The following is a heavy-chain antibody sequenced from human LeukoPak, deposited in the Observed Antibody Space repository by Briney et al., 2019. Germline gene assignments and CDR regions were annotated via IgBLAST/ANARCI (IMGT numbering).Heavy chain of an antibody. D-gene: IGHD5-18*01. CDR2: IYFIGNT. V-gene: IGHV4-39*07. Sequence: PSETLSLTCTVSGDSISTSGYSYDWIRQPPGKGLEWIGNIYFIGNTWYNPSLKSRVTMSVDTSKNQFSLKLSSVTAADTAVYYCARGSGSIYSYGYDYWGQGTLVTVSS. CDR1: GDSISTSGYS. J-gene: IGHJ4*02. CDR3: ARGSGSIYSYGYDY.